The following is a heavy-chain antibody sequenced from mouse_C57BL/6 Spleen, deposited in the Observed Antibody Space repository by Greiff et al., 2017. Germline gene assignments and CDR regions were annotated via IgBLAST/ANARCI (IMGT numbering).Heavy chain of an antibody. J-gene: IGHJ2*01. V-gene: IGHV1-64*01. CDR1: GYTFTSYW. Sequence: VQLQQPGAELVKPGASVKLSCKASGYTFTSYWMHWVQQRPGQGLEWIGMIHPNSGSTKYTEKFKGKATLTVDKSSSTAYMQLSRLTSQDSAVYYGENSAVYYGSSYDFDYWGQGTTRTVSS. CDR3: ENSAVYYGSSYDFDY. CDR2: IHPNSGST. D-gene: IGHD1-1*01.